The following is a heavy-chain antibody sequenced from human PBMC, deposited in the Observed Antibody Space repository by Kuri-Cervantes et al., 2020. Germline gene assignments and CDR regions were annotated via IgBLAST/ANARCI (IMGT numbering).Heavy chain of an antibody. Sequence: ASVKVSCKASGYTFTGYYMHWVRQAPGQGLEWMGWINPNSGGTNYAQKLQGRVTMTRDTSISTAYMELSRLRSDDTAVYYCARGLPRGVVTPSYYYYGMDVWGQGTTVTVSS. CDR1: GYTFTGYY. CDR3: ARGLPRGVVTPSYYYYGMDV. D-gene: IGHD3-3*01. CDR2: INPNSGGT. J-gene: IGHJ6*02. V-gene: IGHV1-2*02.